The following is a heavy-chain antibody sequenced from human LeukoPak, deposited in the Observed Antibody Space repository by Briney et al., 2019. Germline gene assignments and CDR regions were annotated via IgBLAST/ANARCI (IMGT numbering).Heavy chain of an antibody. CDR3: ARDYYNSSGYYYGGF. CDR2: ISSSSSTI. Sequence: GGSLRLSCAASGFTFSSYSMNWVRQAPGKGLEWVSYISSSSSTIYYADSVKGRFTISRDNAKNSLYLQMNSLRDEDTAVYYCARDYYNSSGYYYGGFWGQGTLVSVSS. V-gene: IGHV3-48*02. CDR1: GFTFSSYS. J-gene: IGHJ4*02. D-gene: IGHD3-22*01.